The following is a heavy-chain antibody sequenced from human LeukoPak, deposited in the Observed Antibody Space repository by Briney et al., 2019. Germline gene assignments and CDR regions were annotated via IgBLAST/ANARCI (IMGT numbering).Heavy chain of an antibody. V-gene: IGHV4-39*07. CDR3: ARGYFFDS. CDR1: GGSISSSTYY. Sequence: SETLSLTCTVSGGSISSSTYYWGWIRQPPGKGLEWIGGIYYSGPTNYNPSLKSRVTISIDTSKNHFSLRLRSVTAADTAVYYCARGYFFDSWGQGALVTVSS. J-gene: IGHJ4*02. CDR2: IYYSGPT. D-gene: IGHD3-9*01.